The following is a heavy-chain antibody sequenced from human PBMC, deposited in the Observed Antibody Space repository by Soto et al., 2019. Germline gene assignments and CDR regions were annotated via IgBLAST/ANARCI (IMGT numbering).Heavy chain of an antibody. CDR1: GGSISSYY. CDR2: IYYSGST. J-gene: IGHJ3*02. CDR3: ARVADTAMVDAFDI. D-gene: IGHD5-18*01. V-gene: IGHV4-59*01. Sequence: SETLSLTCTVSGGSISSYYRSWIRQPPGKGLEWIGYIYYSGSTNYNPSLKSRVTISVDTSKNQFSLKLSSVTAADTAVYYCARVADTAMVDAFDIWGQGTMVTVSS.